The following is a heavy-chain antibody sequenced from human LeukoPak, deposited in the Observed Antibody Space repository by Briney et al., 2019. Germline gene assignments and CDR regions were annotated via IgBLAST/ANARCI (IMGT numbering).Heavy chain of an antibody. V-gene: IGHV4-34*01. J-gene: IGHJ4*02. CDR3: ARHASGYGGHSYFDF. D-gene: IGHD4-23*01. Sequence: SETLSLTCAVYGGSFSGYYWSWIRQPSGKGLEWIGEINHRGSTNYNPSLKSRVTISVDTSKNQFSLELSSVTAADTAVYYCARHASGYGGHSYFDFWGQGTLVTVSP. CDR2: INHRGST. CDR1: GGSFSGYY.